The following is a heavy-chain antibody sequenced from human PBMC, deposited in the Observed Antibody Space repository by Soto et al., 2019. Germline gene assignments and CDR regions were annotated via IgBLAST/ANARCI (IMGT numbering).Heavy chain of an antibody. J-gene: IGHJ4*02. CDR2: IIPIFGTA. Sequence: QVQLVQSGAEVKKPGSSVKVSCKASGGTFSSYAISWVRQAPGQGLEWMGGIIPIFGTANYAQKFQGRVTITADESTSTAYVELSSLRSEDTAVYYCAVSNTAMAETPVDYWGQGTLVTVSS. V-gene: IGHV1-69*12. CDR1: GGTFSSYA. CDR3: AVSNTAMAETPVDY. D-gene: IGHD5-18*01.